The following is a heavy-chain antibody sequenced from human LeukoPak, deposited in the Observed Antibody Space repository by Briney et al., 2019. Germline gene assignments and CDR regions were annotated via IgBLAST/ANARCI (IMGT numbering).Heavy chain of an antibody. CDR3: ARAGQGFDS. CDR1: GFNFDAYW. V-gene: IGHV3-74*01. Sequence: GGSLRLSCSASGFNFDAYWIHWVRQGPGKGLVWVSRISTDGATTSYADPVKGRFTISRDNAKNTLYLQMNSLRVEVTAVYYCARAGQGFDSWGQGTLVTVSS. J-gene: IGHJ5*01. CDR2: ISTDGATT.